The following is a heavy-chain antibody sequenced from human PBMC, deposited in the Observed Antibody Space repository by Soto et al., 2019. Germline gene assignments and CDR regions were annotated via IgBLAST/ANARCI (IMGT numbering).Heavy chain of an antibody. J-gene: IGHJ4*02. D-gene: IGHD5-18*01. CDR2: ITGSGSTT. V-gene: IGHV3-23*01. Sequence: GGSLRLSCAASGFTFSSYVMNWVRQAPGKGLEWVSGITGSGSTTYYADSVKGRFTISRDNSKNMLYLQVNSLRAEDTAVFYCARRGYSDILLDYWGQGILVTVSS. CDR1: GFTFSSYV. CDR3: ARRGYSDILLDY.